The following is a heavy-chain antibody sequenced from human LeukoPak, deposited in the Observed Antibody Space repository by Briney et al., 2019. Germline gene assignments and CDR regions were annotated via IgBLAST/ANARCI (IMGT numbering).Heavy chain of an antibody. V-gene: IGHV3-23*01. J-gene: IGHJ4*02. CDR1: RFTFTRHA. CDR2: TGLESVHT. Sequence: GGSLRLSCAASRFTFTRHAMSWVRQAPGKGLEWVSTTGLESVHTLCADSVQGRFTVSRDNSRNTLYLQIDNLTVNDTAIYYCVRGNNIGKHPTRAYYFDIWGQGTLVSVSS. CDR3: VRGNNIGKHPTRAYYFDI. D-gene: IGHD1-14*01.